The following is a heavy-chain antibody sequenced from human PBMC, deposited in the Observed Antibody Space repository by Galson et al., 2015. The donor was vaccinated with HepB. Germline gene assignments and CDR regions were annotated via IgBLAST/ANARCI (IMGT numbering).Heavy chain of an antibody. D-gene: IGHD2-2*01. CDR3: ARVISDCFIPACYAKGYFDC. CDR1: GFTFSSYP. V-gene: IGHV3-64*02. J-gene: IGHJ4*02. Sequence: SLRLSCAASGFTFSSYPMHWVRQAPGKGLEYVSAISGDGGTTYYADSVKGRFTISRDNSKNTLDLQMGSLRAEDMAIYYCARVISDCFIPACYAKGYFDCWGQGTLVTVSS. CDR2: ISGDGGTT.